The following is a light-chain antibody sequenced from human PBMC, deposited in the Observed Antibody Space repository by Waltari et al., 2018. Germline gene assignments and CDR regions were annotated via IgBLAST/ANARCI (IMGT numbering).Light chain of an antibody. CDR1: QSDSSY. CDR3: QQRSNWPLT. V-gene: IGKV3-11*01. CDR2: GAS. J-gene: IGKJ4*01. Sequence: EIVLTQSPATLSLSPGERATLSCRASQSDSSYLAWYQQKPVQAPWLLIHGASNRATGLPARFSGSGSGTDFTLTISSLEPEDFAVYYCQQRSNWPLTFGGGTTVEIK.